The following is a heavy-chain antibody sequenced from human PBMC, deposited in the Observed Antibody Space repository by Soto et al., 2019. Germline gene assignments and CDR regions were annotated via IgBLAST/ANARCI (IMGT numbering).Heavy chain of an antibody. CDR1: GGSIGMGGYY. V-gene: IGHV4-31*02. Sequence: TLSLTCTVSGGSIGMGGYYWGWIRQHPGKGVEWIGFIFLSGSTYYNPSLKSRVTIAVDTSKNQFSLKMSSVTAADTAVYYXARDGGVVVIASGAFDIWGRGTMVTVSS. D-gene: IGHD3-22*01. CDR2: IFLSGST. CDR3: ARDGGVVVIASGAFDI. J-gene: IGHJ3*02.